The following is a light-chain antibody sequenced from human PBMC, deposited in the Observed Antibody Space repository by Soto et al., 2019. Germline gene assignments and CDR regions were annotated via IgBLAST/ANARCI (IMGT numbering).Light chain of an antibody. V-gene: IGKV4-1*01. Sequence: VLTQSPDSLAVSLGERATVNCKSSQTVLDSSTNKSYVAWYQKKPGHPPKLLVHWASTRESGVPDRFSGGGSGTDFTLTIASLQAEDVAVYYCHQYYTTPQTFGQGTKLEI. CDR2: WAS. CDR3: HQYYTTPQT. CDR1: QTVLDSSTNKSY. J-gene: IGKJ2*01.